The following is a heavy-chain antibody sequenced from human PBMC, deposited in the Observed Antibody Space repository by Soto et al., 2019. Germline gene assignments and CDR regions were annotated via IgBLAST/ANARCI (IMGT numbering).Heavy chain of an antibody. CDR1: GFPFDDYA. J-gene: IGHJ6*02. Sequence: EVQLVESGGGLVQPGRSLRLSCAASGFPFDDYAMHWVRQAPGKGLEWVSGISWNSGSIGYADSVKGRFTISRDNAKNSLYLQMSSLRAEDTALYYCAKDTTIFGTVYYYYGMDVWGQGTTVTVSS. CDR3: AKDTTIFGTVYYYYGMDV. CDR2: ISWNSGSI. D-gene: IGHD3-3*01. V-gene: IGHV3-9*01.